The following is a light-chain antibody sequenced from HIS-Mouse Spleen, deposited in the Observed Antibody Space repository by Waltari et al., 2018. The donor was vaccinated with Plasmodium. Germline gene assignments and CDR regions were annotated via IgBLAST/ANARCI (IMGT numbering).Light chain of an antibody. CDR1: QSISSY. V-gene: IGKV1-39*01. Sequence: DLQMTQSPSSPSASLGDRVTITCRASQSISSYLNWYQQKPGKAPNLLIYAASSLQSGVPSRFSGSGSGTDFTLTISSLQPEDFATYYCQQSYSTWTFGQGTKVEIK. CDR3: QQSYSTWT. CDR2: AAS. J-gene: IGKJ1*01.